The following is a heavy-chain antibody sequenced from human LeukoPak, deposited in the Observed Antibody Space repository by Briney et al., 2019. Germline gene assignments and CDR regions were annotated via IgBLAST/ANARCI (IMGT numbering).Heavy chain of an antibody. CDR1: GGSISSSSYY. D-gene: IGHD3-3*01. CDR3: ARAKAFTNPDY. V-gene: IGHV4-39*01. J-gene: IGHJ4*02. Sequence: PSETLSLTCTVSGGSISSSSYYWGWIRQPPGKGLEWIGSIYYSGSTYYNPSLKSRVTISVDTSKNQFSLKLSSVTAADTAVYYCARAKAFTNPDYWGQGTLVTVSS. CDR2: IYYSGST.